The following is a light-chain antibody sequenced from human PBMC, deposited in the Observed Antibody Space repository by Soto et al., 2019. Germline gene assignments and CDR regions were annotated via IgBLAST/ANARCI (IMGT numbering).Light chain of an antibody. J-gene: IGLJ1*01. Sequence: QSVLTQPASVSGSPGQSINISCTGTSSDVGGYNYVSWYQQHPGKAPKLMIYEVSNRPSGVSTRVSGSKSGNTASLTISGLQAEDDADYYCSSDTSSTTYVFGTGTKVTVL. V-gene: IGLV2-14*01. CDR2: EVS. CDR3: SSDTSSTTYV. CDR1: SSDVGGYNY.